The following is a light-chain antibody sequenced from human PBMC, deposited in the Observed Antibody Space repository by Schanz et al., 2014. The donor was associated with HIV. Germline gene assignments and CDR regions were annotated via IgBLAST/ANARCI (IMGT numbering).Light chain of an antibody. CDR1: QSVSSY. J-gene: IGKJ4*01. V-gene: IGKV3-15*01. CDR2: GAS. CDR3: QQYNNWPPLT. Sequence: EIVLTQSPATLSLSPGERATLSCRASQSVSSYLAWYQQKPNQAPRLLIYGASTRATGFPARFSGSGSGTEFTLTISSLQSEDFAVYYCQQYNNWPPLTFGGGTKVEMK.